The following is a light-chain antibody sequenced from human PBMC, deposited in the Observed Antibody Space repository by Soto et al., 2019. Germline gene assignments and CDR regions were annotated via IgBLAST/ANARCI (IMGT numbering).Light chain of an antibody. Sequence: DIRMTQSPPSLSASVGDKITITCRASQGINNYLAWDQQKPGEVPKLLIYAASTLQSGVSSRFSGSGSGTVFTLTINSLQPEDVGSYYCQKYNSVPRTFGQGTKVEIK. CDR1: QGINNY. CDR2: AAS. CDR3: QKYNSVPRT. J-gene: IGKJ1*01. V-gene: IGKV1-27*01.